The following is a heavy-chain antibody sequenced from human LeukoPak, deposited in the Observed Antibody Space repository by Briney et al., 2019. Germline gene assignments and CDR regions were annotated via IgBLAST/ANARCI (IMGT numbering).Heavy chain of an antibody. D-gene: IGHD6-19*01. CDR1: GYTFTSYA. Sequence: GASVKVSCKASGYTFTSYAMHWVRQAPGQGLEWMGWISAYNGNTNYAQRLQGRVTMTTDTSTSTAYMELRSLRSDDTAVYYCASTTSIAVARGAFDIWGQGTMVTVSS. CDR3: ASTTSIAVARGAFDI. V-gene: IGHV1-18*01. CDR2: ISAYNGNT. J-gene: IGHJ3*02.